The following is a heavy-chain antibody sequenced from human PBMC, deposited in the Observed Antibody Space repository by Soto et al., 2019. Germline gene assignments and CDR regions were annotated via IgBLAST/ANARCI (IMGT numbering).Heavy chain of an antibody. V-gene: IGHV3-30*03. D-gene: IGHD3-3*01. CDR2: IKYNGSNK. J-gene: IGHJ4*02. Sequence: GGSLRLSCVASGFTFSRYVMTWVRQAPGKGLEWVATIKYNGSNKYYAGSVKGRFTISRDNSKNALYLQTNSLRAEDTAVYYCVRGWRDVDYWGQGTLVTVSS. CDR3: VRGWRDVDY. CDR1: GFTFSRYV.